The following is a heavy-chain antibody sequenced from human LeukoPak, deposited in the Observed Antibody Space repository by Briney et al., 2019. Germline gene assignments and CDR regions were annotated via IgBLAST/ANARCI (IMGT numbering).Heavy chain of an antibody. CDR3: ARLRMPARAAGHFDY. CDR1: GGSFSDYS. V-gene: IGHV4-34*01. D-gene: IGHD6-13*01. Sequence: PSETLSLTCAVYGGSFSDYSWSWLRQPPGKGLEWIGEINHSGSTNYNPSLKSRVIMSVDTSKNQFSLKLSSVTAADTAVYYCARLRMPARAAGHFDYWGQGTLVTVSS. CDR2: INHSGST. J-gene: IGHJ4*02.